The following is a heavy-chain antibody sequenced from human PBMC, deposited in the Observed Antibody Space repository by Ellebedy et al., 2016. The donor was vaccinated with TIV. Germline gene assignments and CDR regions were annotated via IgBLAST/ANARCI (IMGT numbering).Heavy chain of an antibody. CDR2: IYYSGST. Sequence: MPSETLSLTCTVPGGSISSYYWSWIRQPPGKGLEWIGYIYYSGSTNYNPSLKSRVTISVDTSKNQFSLKLSSVTAADTAVYYCARDRKQQRVDGWFDPWGQGTLVTVSS. J-gene: IGHJ5*02. CDR1: GGSISSYY. V-gene: IGHV4-59*13. CDR3: ARDRKQQRVDGWFDP. D-gene: IGHD6-13*01.